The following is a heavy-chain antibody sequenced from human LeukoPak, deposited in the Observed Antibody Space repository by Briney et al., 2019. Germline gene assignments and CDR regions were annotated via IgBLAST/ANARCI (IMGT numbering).Heavy chain of an antibody. D-gene: IGHD2-21*02. CDR3: ARVGPYCGGDCYTRIPNWFDP. V-gene: IGHV1-8*01. Sequence: ASVKVSCKASGYTFTSYDINWVRQATGQGLEWMGWRNPNSGNTGYAQKFQGRVTMTRNTSINTAYLELSSLRSDDTAVYYCARVGPYCGGDCYTRIPNWFDPWGQGILVTVSS. J-gene: IGHJ5*02. CDR2: RNPNSGNT. CDR1: GYTFTSYD.